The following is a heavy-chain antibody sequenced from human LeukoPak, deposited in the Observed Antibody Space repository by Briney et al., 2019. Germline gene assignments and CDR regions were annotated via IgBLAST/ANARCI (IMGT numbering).Heavy chain of an antibody. CDR1: GFTFSTYW. CDR3: ARLGSEMATIRALGY. CDR2: MNADGSTT. Sequence: GGSLRLSCAPSGFTFSTYWMIRVRQAPGKGLEYVSHMNADGSTTNYADSVKGRFTISRDNAKNTLYLQMDSLRAEDTAVYYCARLGSEMATIRALGYWGQGTLVTVSS. V-gene: IGHV3-74*01. D-gene: IGHD5-24*01. J-gene: IGHJ4*02.